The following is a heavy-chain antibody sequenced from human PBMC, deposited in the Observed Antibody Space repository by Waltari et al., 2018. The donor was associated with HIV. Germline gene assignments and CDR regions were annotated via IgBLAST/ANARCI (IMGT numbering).Heavy chain of an antibody. V-gene: IGHV3-23*01. CDR3: AKDPVSYVATKRVFFDF. Sequence: EVQLLESGGGLVQPGGSLRPACAASGSTFSSYSMNWACQAPGKGLEGVACIRGSGSSTYYADSEKGRVTTSRDNSKNTGNRQMTSLRPEDTAVYYCAKDPVSYVATKRVFFDFWGQGTLVTVSS. J-gene: IGHJ4*02. CDR2: IRGSGSST. D-gene: IGHD5-12*01. CDR1: GSTFSSYS.